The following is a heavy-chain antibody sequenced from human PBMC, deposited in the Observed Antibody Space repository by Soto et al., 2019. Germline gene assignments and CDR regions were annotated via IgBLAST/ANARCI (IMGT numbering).Heavy chain of an antibody. Sequence: GGSLRLSCGLSGVTLSVVWMNGVRQAPGKGLEWVANIKQDGSEKYYVDSVKGRFTISRDNAKNSLYLQMNSLRAEDTAVYYCARDNCVSTSCYGFDFWGQGTPVTVSS. CDR1: GVTLSVVW. CDR2: IKQDGSEK. V-gene: IGHV3-7*01. D-gene: IGHD2-2*01. J-gene: IGHJ4*02. CDR3: ARDNCVSTSCYGFDF.